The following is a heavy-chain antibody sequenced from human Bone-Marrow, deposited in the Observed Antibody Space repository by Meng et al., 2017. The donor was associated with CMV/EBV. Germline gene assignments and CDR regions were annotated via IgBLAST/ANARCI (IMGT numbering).Heavy chain of an antibody. CDR3: ARAPELAGYGMDV. CDR2: IYSGGST. Sequence: GSLKISCAASGFTVSSNYMSWVRQAPGKGLEWVSVIYSGGSTYYADSVKGRFTISRDNSKNTLYLQVNSLRAEDTAVYYCARAPELAGYGMDVWGQGTTVTVSS. D-gene: IGHD6-13*01. J-gene: IGHJ6*02. CDR1: GFTVSSNY. V-gene: IGHV3-53*01.